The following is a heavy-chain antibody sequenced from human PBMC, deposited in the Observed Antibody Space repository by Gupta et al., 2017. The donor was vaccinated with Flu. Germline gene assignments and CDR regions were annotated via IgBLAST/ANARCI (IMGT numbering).Heavy chain of an antibody. CDR2: ISGSGGST. D-gene: IGHD3-10*01. CDR3: AKDSIGEGVSSGYYFDY. J-gene: IGHJ4*02. Sequence: GKGLEWVSAISGSGGSTYYADSVKGRFTISRDNSKNTLYLQMNSLRAEDTAVYYCAKDSIGEGVSSGYYFDYWGQGTLVTVSS. V-gene: IGHV3-23*01.